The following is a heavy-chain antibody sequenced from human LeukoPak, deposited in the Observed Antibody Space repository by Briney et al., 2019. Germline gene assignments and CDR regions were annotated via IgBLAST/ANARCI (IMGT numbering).Heavy chain of an antibody. CDR2: IWYDGTNK. D-gene: IGHD3-22*01. CDR1: GFTFSKYG. Sequence: GMSLRLSCAASGFTFSKYGMHWVRQAPGKGPQWVALIWYDGTNKYYADSVKGRFTISRDNSNDTLYLQMNSLRAEDTAVYYCARDKGGYYYDSSGYYDYFDYWGQGTLVTVSS. CDR3: ARDKGGYYYDSSGYYDYFDY. V-gene: IGHV3-33*01. J-gene: IGHJ4*02.